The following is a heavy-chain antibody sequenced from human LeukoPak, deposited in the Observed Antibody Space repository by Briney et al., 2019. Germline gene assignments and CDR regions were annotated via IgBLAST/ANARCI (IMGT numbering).Heavy chain of an antibody. D-gene: IGHD3-3*01. CDR2: IKQDGSKK. CDR3: ARDAPYDFWSGYSRSYYYYYYMDV. V-gene: IGHV3-7*01. CDR1: GFTFSSYW. Sequence: GGSLRLSCAASGFTFSSYWMSWVRQAPGKGLEWVANIKQDGSKKYYVDSVKGRFTISRDNAKNSLYLQMNSLRAEDTAVYYCARDAPYDFWSGYSRSYYYYYYMDVWGKGTTVTVSS. J-gene: IGHJ6*03.